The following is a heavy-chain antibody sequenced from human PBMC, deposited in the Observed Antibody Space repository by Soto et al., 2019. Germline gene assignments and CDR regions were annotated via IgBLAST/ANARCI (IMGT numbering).Heavy chain of an antibody. Sequence: SETLSLTCAVSGYSISSGYYWGWIRQPPGKGLEWIGSIYHSGSTYYNPSLKSRVTISVDTSKNQFSLKLSSVTAADTAVYYCAREGATQGFFDYWGQGTLVTVSS. CDR3: AREGATQGFFDY. D-gene: IGHD1-26*01. V-gene: IGHV4-38-2*02. CDR2: IYHSGST. J-gene: IGHJ4*02. CDR1: GYSISSGYY.